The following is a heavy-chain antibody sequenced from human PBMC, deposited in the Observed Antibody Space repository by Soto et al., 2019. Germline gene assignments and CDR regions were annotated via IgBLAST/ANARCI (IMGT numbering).Heavy chain of an antibody. J-gene: IGHJ4*02. CDR3: ARVYSGSYSDS. CDR1: GGSISSSGFH. Sequence: SETLSLTCTVSGGSISSSGFHWRWIRQPPGKGLEWIGSIYYSGSTNYNPSLKTRVTISVDKSKNQFSLKLSSVTAADTAVYYCARVYSGSYSDSWGQGTLVTVSS. V-gene: IGHV4-39*07. D-gene: IGHD1-26*01. CDR2: IYYSGST.